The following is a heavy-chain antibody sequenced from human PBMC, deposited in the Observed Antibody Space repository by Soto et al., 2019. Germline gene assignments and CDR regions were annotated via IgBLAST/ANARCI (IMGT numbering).Heavy chain of an antibody. D-gene: IGHD2-2*01. CDR3: ATDIVLVPAALEGAGMDV. CDR1: GFTFSSYG. Sequence: QVQLVESGGGVVQPGRSLRLSCAASGFTFSSYGMHWVRQAPGKGLEWVAGIWYDGSNKYYADSVKGRFTISRDNSKNTLYLQMNSLRAEDTAVYYCATDIVLVPAALEGAGMDVWGQGTTVTVSS. CDR2: IWYDGSNK. V-gene: IGHV3-33*01. J-gene: IGHJ6*02.